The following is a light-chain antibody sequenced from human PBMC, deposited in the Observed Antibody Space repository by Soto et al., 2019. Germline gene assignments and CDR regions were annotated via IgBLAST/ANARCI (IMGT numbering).Light chain of an antibody. CDR2: DAS. Sequence: DIPMTQSPSSLSASVGDRVPITCQASQDIRNYLNWYQQKPGKAPKLLIYDASNLETGVPSRFSGSGSGTDFTFTISSLQPEDIATYYCQQYDNLPLTFGGGTKVEIK. CDR3: QQYDNLPLT. CDR1: QDIRNY. V-gene: IGKV1-33*01. J-gene: IGKJ4*01.